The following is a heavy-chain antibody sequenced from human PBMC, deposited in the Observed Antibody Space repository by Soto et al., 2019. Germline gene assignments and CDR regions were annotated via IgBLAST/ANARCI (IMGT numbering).Heavy chain of an antibody. J-gene: IGHJ4*02. V-gene: IGHV1-69*13. CDR2: IIPIFGTA. CDR3: AISERWGGSYYEGIVSRP. Sequence: ASVKVSCKASGGTFSSYAISWVRQAPGQGLEWMGGIIPIFGTANYAQKFQGRVTITADESTSTAYMELSSLRSEDTAVYYCAISERWGGSYYEGIVSRPWGQGTLVTVSS. CDR1: GGTFSSYA. D-gene: IGHD1-26*01.